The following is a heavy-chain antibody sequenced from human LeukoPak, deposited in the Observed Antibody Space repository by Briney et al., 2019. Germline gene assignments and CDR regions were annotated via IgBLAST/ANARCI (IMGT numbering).Heavy chain of an antibody. CDR1: GYTFTSYG. D-gene: IGHD5-24*01. CDR3: ARGATRKWLQFQVGDDAFDI. Sequence: GASVKVSCKASGYTFTSYGISWVRQAPGQGLEWMGWISAYNGNTNYAQKLQGRVTMTTDTSTSTAYMELRSLRSDDTAVYYCARGATRKWLQFQVGDDAFDIWGQGTMVAVSS. V-gene: IGHV1-18*01. CDR2: ISAYNGNT. J-gene: IGHJ3*02.